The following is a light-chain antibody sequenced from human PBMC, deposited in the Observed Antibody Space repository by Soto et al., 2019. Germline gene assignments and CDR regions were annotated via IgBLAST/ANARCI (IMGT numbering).Light chain of an antibody. Sequence: QSALTQPPSASGTPGQRVAISCSGSSSNIGSNSVHWYQQLPGTAPKLLIFSNNQRPSGVPDRFSGSRSGTSASLAISGLQSEDEADYYCAAWDDSLNGVLFGGGTKLTVL. CDR3: AAWDDSLNGVL. CDR2: SNN. V-gene: IGLV1-44*01. J-gene: IGLJ2*01. CDR1: SSNIGSNS.